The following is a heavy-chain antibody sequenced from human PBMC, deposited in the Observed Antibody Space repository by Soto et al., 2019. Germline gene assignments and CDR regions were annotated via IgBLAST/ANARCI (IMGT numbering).Heavy chain of an antibody. J-gene: IGHJ4*02. CDR3: ATGGGGGGY. D-gene: IGHD2-8*02. CDR1: GFTVSNNY. V-gene: IGHV3-53*01. CDR2: IYSGGYT. Sequence: EVQLVESGGGLIQPGGSLRLSCAVSGFTVSNNYMSWVRQAPGKGLEGVSVIYSGGYTAYGDSVKGRFTISRDNSKNTQILQMGGRRAADLAVYSWATGGGGGGYWGQGTLVTVSS.